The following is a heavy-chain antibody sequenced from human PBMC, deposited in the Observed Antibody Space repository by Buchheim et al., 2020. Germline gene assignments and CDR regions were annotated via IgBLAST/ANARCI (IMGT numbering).Heavy chain of an antibody. D-gene: IGHD3-9*01. Sequence: QVQLVQSGAEVKKPGSSVKVSCKASGGTFSSYTISWVRQAPGQGLEWMGRIIPILGIANYAQKFQGRVTITADKSTSTAYMELSSLRSEDTAVYYCARDIPRLLGHDILTGYSDYWGQGTL. CDR3: ARDIPRLLGHDILTGYSDY. CDR1: GGTFSSYT. J-gene: IGHJ4*02. CDR2: IIPILGIA. V-gene: IGHV1-69*08.